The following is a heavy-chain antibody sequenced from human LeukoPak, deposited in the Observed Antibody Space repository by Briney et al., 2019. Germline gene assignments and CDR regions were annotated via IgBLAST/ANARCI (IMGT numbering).Heavy chain of an antibody. CDR2: IIPIFGTA. V-gene: IGHV1-69*13. J-gene: IGHJ3*02. D-gene: IGHD2-2*01. CDR1: GGTFSSYA. Sequence: SVKVSCKASGGTFSSYAISWVRQAPGQGLEWMGGIIPIFGTANYAQKFQGRVTITADESTSTAYMELSSLRSEDTAVYYCARFSIVVVPADSNAFDIWGQGTMVTVSS. CDR3: ARFSIVVVPADSNAFDI.